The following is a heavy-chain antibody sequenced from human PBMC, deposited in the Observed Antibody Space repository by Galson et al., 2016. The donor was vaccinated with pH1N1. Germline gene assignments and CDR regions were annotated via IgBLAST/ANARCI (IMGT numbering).Heavy chain of an antibody. CDR3: ARGRRDSAYNWNLPLDY. V-gene: IGHV5-51*03. J-gene: IGHJ4*02. CDR2: IYPADSDT. D-gene: IGHD1-20*01. Sequence: QSGAEVKKPGDSLKIPCKASGYSFTNYWIGWVRQMPGKGLEWMGIIYPADSDTRYSPSFQGQVTISADSSISTTYLRLSSLKASDTAMYYCARGRRDSAYNWNLPLDYWGQGTLVTVSS. CDR1: GYSFTNYW.